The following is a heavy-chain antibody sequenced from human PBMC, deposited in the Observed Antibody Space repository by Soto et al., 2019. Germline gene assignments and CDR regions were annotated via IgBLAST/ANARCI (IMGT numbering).Heavy chain of an antibody. J-gene: IGHJ4*02. CDR1: GFTVSSNS. CDR2: IYSGGST. CDR3: ARDLYPGLDY. Sequence: EVQLVESGGGLVQPGGSLRLSCAASGFTVSSNSMSWVRQAPGKGLEWVSVIYSGGSTNYADSVKGRFTISRDNSKNARYLQMNSLRAEDTAVYYCARDLYPGLDYWGQGTLVTVSS. D-gene: IGHD3-16*02. V-gene: IGHV3-66*01.